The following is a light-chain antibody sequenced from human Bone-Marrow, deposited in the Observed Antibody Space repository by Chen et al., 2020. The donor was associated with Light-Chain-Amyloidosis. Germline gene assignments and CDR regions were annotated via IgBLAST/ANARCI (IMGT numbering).Light chain of an antibody. Sequence: NFMLTQPHSVSESPGKTAIISCTRSSGRIATNYVQWYQQRPGSSPTTVIYEDDQRPSGVPDRFSGSIDRSSNSASLTISGLKTEDEAGYYCQSYQGSSQGVFGGGTKLTVL. J-gene: IGLJ3*02. V-gene: IGLV6-57*01. CDR1: SGRIATNY. CDR2: EDD. CDR3: QSYQGSSQGV.